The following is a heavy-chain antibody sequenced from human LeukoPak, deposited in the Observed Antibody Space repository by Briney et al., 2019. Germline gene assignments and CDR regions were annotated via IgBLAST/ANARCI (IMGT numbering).Heavy chain of an antibody. CDR1: GGSISNYY. Sequence: PSETLSLTCTVSGGSISNYYWSWIRQPPGKGLEWIGFISYSRSTNYNPSLKSRVTISVDTSKSQFSLKLSSVTAADTAVYYCARHYYGSGSYSVDFDYWGQGTLVTVSS. V-gene: IGHV4-59*08. CDR2: ISYSRST. J-gene: IGHJ4*02. D-gene: IGHD3-10*01. CDR3: ARHYYGSGSYSVDFDY.